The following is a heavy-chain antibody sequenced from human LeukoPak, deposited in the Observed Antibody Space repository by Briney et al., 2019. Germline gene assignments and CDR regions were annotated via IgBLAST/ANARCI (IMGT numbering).Heavy chain of an antibody. CDR3: ARQLLADFDY. Sequence: TSETLSLTCTVSGGSISSSSYYWGWIRQPPGKGLEWIGSIYYSGSTYYNPSLKSRVTISVDTSKNQFSLKLSSVTAADTAVYYCARQLLADFDYWGQGTLVTVSS. CDR2: IYYSGST. V-gene: IGHV4-39*01. J-gene: IGHJ4*02. CDR1: GGSISSSSYY.